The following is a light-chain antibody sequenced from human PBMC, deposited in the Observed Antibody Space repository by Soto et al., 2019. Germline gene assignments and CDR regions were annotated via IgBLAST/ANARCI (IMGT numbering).Light chain of an antibody. CDR3: QQYHSSWT. CDR2: KAS. Sequence: IALTQSQATLSGSAGERVPLTCLASQTISSWLAWYQKKPGKATKLLIYKASTLKSVVPSSFSGSGSGTEFTLTISSLQPEDFATYYCQQYHSSWTFGHGTKVDIK. V-gene: IGKV1-5*03. J-gene: IGKJ1*01. CDR1: QTISSW.